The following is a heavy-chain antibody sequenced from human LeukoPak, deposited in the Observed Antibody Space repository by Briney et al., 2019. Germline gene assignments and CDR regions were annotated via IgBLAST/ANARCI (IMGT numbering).Heavy chain of an antibody. J-gene: IGHJ1*01. CDR3: AAYYYDSGGFHFHH. V-gene: IGHV3-64*01. CDR2: ISSNGGRT. D-gene: IGHD3-22*01. Sequence: GGSLRLSCAASGFTFRSYGMHWVRQAPGKGLEYVSAISSNGGRTYYANSVKGRFTISRDNARNTLYLQMGSLRAEDMAVYYCAAYYYDSGGFHFHHWGQGTLVTVSS. CDR1: GFTFRSYG.